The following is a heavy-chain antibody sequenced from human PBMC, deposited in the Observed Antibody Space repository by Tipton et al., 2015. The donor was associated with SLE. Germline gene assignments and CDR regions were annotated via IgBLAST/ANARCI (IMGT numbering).Heavy chain of an antibody. CDR3: ARGGTRYCSSTSCFTGYYYHYMDV. V-gene: IGHV4-59*01. Sequence: TLSLTCTVSGGSISSYYWSWIRQPPGKGLEWIGYIYYSGSTNYNPSLKSRVTISVDTSKNQFSLKLSSVTAADTAVYYCARGGTRYCSSTSCFTGYYYHYMDVWGKGTTVTVSS. CDR1: GGSISSYY. D-gene: IGHD2-2*01. J-gene: IGHJ6*03. CDR2: IYYSGST.